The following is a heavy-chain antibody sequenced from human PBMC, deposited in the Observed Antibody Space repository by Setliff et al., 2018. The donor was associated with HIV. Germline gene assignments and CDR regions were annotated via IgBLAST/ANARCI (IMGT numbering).Heavy chain of an antibody. CDR1: GFTVSTNY. D-gene: IGHD2-21*01. V-gene: IGHV3-66*02. Sequence: GESLKISCAASGFTVSTNYMSWVRQAPGKGLEWVSIIYTGGSTYYADSVKGRFTISRDNSKNTLYLQMNSLRAEDTAVYYCARTEEWWWPFDYWGQGTLVTSPQ. CDR2: IYTGGST. J-gene: IGHJ4*02. CDR3: ARTEEWWWPFDY.